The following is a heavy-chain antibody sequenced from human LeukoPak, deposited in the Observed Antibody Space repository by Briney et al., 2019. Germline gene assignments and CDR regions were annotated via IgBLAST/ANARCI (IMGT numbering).Heavy chain of an antibody. D-gene: IGHD2-8*02. CDR3: ARVPRNAQRTGVMSRWFDP. Sequence: ASVKVSCKASGYTFTSYGISWVRQAPGQGLEWMGWISAYNGNTNYAQKPQGRVTMTTDTSTSTAYMELRSLRSDDTAVYYCARVPRNAQRTGVMSRWFDPWGQGTLVTVSS. CDR2: ISAYNGNT. CDR1: GYTFTSYG. V-gene: IGHV1-18*01. J-gene: IGHJ5*02.